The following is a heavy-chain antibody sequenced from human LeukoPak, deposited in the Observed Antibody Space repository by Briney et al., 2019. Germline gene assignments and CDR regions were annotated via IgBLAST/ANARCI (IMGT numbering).Heavy chain of an antibody. Sequence: GESLRLSCAASGFTFSSYSMNWVRQAPGKGLEWVSSISSSSSYIYYADSVKGRFTISRDNAKNSLYLQMNSLRAEDTAVYYCARDGMTYYDILTGDFDYWGQGTLVTVSS. J-gene: IGHJ4*02. V-gene: IGHV3-21*01. CDR3: ARDGMTYYDILTGDFDY. D-gene: IGHD3-9*01. CDR2: ISSSSSYI. CDR1: GFTFSSYS.